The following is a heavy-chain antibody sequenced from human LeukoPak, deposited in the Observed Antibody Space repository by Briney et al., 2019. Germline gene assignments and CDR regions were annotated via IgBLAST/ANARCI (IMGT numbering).Heavy chain of an antibody. D-gene: IGHD3-22*01. CDR3: ARALPYDSSGPPIDL. CDR2: INPISGGT. CDR1: GYTFTGYY. V-gene: IGHV1-2*02. Sequence: ASVKVSCKASGYTFTGYYMHWVRQAPGQGLEWMGWINPISGGTNYAQTFQGRVTMTRDTSISTGYMELGSLRSDDTAVYFCARALPYDSSGPPIDLWGQGTLVSVSS. J-gene: IGHJ5*02.